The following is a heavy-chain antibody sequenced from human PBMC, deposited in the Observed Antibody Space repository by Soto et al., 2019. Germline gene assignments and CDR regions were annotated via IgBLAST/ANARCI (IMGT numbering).Heavy chain of an antibody. Sequence: PSETLSLTCTVSGGSISSYYWSWIRQPPGKGLEWIGNIHASGTTSYYPSLRSRVSISIDASKKQFSLKVTSATAADTAVYFCARDGGLTSGYALEIWGQGTVITVSS. J-gene: IGHJ3*02. CDR2: IHASGTT. CDR3: ARDGGLTSGYALEI. V-gene: IGHV4-4*08. D-gene: IGHD3-22*01. CDR1: GGSISSYY.